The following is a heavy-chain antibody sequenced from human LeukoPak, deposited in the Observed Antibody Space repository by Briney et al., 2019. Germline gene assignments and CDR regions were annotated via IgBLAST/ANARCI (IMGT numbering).Heavy chain of an antibody. J-gene: IGHJ3*02. CDR2: ISGSGDRT. CDR3: AKDRRDGGYCSGGSCYRGAFDI. CDR1: GFTFSSYA. Sequence: PGGSLRLSCAASGFTFSSYAMSWVRQAPGKGLEWVSSISGSGDRTFHTDSVKGRFTTSRDNSKNTLYLQMNSLRAEDTAVYYCAKDRRDGGYCSGGSCYRGAFDIWGQGTMVTVSS. V-gene: IGHV3-23*01. D-gene: IGHD2-15*01.